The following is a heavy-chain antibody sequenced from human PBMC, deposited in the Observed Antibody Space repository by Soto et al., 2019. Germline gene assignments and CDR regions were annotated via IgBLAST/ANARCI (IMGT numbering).Heavy chain of an antibody. CDR2: ISSSSSYI. D-gene: IGHD3-3*01. CDR1: GFTFSSYS. V-gene: IGHV3-21*01. CDR3: ARDRVLRFLEWFDAFDI. J-gene: IGHJ3*02. Sequence: PGGSLRLSCAASGFTFSSYSMNWVRQAPGKGLEWVSSISSSSSYIYYADSVKGRFTISRDNAKNSLYLQMNSLRAEDTAVYYCARDRVLRFLEWFDAFDIWGQGTMVT.